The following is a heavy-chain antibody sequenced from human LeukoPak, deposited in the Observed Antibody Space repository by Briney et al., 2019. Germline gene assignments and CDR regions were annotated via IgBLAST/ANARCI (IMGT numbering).Heavy chain of an antibody. Sequence: ASVKVSGMASGYTFTNYAIHWVRQAPGQGLEWMGWINTDNGNRKYAQKFQGRVTITSDTSANTVNMELTSLRSEDTAVYFCARHKALTTSYGMDVWGQGTTVTVSS. D-gene: IGHD1-14*01. CDR3: ARHKALTTSYGMDV. V-gene: IGHV1-3*04. J-gene: IGHJ6*02. CDR1: GYTFTNYA. CDR2: INTDNGNR.